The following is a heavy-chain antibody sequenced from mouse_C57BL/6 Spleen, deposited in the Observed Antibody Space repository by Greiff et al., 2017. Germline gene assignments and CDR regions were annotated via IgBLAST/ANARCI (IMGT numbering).Heavy chain of an antibody. CDR2: IWSGGST. V-gene: IGHV2-5*01. J-gene: IGHJ4*01. CDR1: GFSLTSYG. CDR3: ASLNWGNAMDY. Sequence: VQLQQSGPGLVQPSQCLSITCTVSGFSLTSYGVHWVRQSPGKGLEWLGVIWSGGSTDYNAAFMSRLSITKDNSKSQVFFKMNRLQADDTAIYYWASLNWGNAMDYWGQGTSVTVSS. D-gene: IGHD4-1*01.